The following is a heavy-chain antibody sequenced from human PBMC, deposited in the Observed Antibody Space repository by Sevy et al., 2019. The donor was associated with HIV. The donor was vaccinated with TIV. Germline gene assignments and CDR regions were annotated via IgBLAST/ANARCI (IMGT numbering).Heavy chain of an antibody. V-gene: IGHV4-59*12. CDR1: GGSISAYY. Sequence: SETLSLTCTVSGGSISAYYWSWLRQPPGKGLEYIGDIYYTGSTYYNPPLKSRVTISVDTSKNQFSLNLRSVTAVDTAVYYCARAPPVRSGDDSLNWLDPWGQGILVTISS. D-gene: IGHD5-12*01. CDR3: ARAPPVRSGDDSLNWLDP. J-gene: IGHJ5*02. CDR2: IYYTGST.